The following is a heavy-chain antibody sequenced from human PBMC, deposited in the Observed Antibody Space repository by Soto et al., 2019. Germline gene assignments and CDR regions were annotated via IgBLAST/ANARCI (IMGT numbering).Heavy chain of an antibody. D-gene: IGHD6-13*01. Sequence: EVQLVESGGGLIQPGGSLRLSCAASGFSVSSNYMGWVRQAPGRGLEWVSIIYSGDNTYYADSVKGRFTVSRDNSKNTLYFQMNSLRVEDTAVYYCARGASYSSSYFAYWGQGTLVTVSS. CDR1: GFSVSSNY. V-gene: IGHV3-53*01. J-gene: IGHJ4*02. CDR2: IYSGDNT. CDR3: ARGASYSSSYFAY.